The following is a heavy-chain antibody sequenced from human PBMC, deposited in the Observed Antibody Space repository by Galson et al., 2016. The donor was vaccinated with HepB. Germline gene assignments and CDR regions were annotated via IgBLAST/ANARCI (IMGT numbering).Heavy chain of an antibody. CDR2: VSFDGNTR. J-gene: IGHJ4*02. CDR3: AREADYDVSTGYFSSGWPLDH. Sequence: SLRLSCAASGFTFSDYAFHWVRQAPGKGLEWVAVVSFDGNTRYYGDPVKGRFSFSRDNSKNTRFLQMDSLRSEDTAVYFCAREADYDVSTGYFSSGWPLDHWGQGALVIVSS. V-gene: IGHV3-30*04. D-gene: IGHD3-9*01. CDR1: GFTFSDYA.